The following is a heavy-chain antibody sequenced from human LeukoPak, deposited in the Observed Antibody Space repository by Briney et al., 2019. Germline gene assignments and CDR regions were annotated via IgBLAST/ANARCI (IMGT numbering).Heavy chain of an antibody. CDR2: IYSDNT. D-gene: IGHD6-13*01. V-gene: IGHV3-66*01. CDR1: GFTFSSYS. Sequence: PGGSLRLSCAASGFTFSSYSMNWVRQAPGKGLEWVSFIYSDNTHYSDSVKGRFTISRDNSKNTLYLQMNSLRAEDTAVYYCARDLVSAAGSDWFDPWGQGTLVTVSS. J-gene: IGHJ5*02. CDR3: ARDLVSAAGSDWFDP.